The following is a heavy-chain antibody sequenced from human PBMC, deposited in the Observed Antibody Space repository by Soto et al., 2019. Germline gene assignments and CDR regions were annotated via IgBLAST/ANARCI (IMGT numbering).Heavy chain of an antibody. CDR1: GFTFSSYG. J-gene: IGHJ4*02. CDR2: ISYDGSNK. Sequence: GGSLRLSCAASGFTFSSYGMHWVRQAPGKGLEWVAVISYDGSNKYYADSVKGRFTISRDNSKNTLYLQMNSLRAEDTAVYYCAKAVRYDFWSGSRIDYWGQGTLVTVSS. D-gene: IGHD3-3*01. V-gene: IGHV3-30*18. CDR3: AKAVRYDFWSGSRIDY.